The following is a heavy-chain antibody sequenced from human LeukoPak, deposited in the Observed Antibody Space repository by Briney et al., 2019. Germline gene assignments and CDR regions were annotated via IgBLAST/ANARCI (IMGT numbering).Heavy chain of an antibody. Sequence: PSETLSLTCTVSGGSISSYYWRWIRQPPGQGLEWLGEINHSGSTNYNPSLKSRVTISVDPSKNQFSLKLSSVTAADTAVYYCARARYSDFYGMDVWGQGTTVTVSS. V-gene: IGHV4-34*01. CDR2: INHSGST. J-gene: IGHJ6*02. CDR3: ARARYSDFYGMDV. D-gene: IGHD3-10*01. CDR1: GGSISSYY.